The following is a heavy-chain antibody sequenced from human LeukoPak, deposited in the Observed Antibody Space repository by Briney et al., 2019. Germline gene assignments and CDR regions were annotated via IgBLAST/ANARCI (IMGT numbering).Heavy chain of an antibody. D-gene: IGHD6-13*01. Sequence: PSETLSLTCTVSGGSISSYYWSWIRQPPGKGLEWIGYIYYSGSTNYNPSLKSRVTISVDTSKNQFSLKLSSVTAADTAVYYCARPRAGCSLASFDYWGQGTLVTVSS. V-gene: IGHV4-59*08. J-gene: IGHJ4*02. CDR2: IYYSGST. CDR1: GGSISSYY. CDR3: ARPRAGCSLASFDY.